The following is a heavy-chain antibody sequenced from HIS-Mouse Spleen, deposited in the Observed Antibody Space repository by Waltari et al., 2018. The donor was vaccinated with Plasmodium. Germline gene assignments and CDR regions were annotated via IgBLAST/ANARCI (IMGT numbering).Heavy chain of an antibody. CDR3: AKILSYSSSPEDY. CDR2: ISYDGSNK. J-gene: IGHJ4*02. Sequence: QVQLVESGGGVVQPGRSLRLSCAASGFTFSSYGMHWVRQAPGKGLDGVAVISYDGSNKYYADSVKGRFTISRDNSKNTLYLQMNSLRAEDTAVYYCAKILSYSSSPEDYWGQGTLVTVSS. CDR1: GFTFSSYG. V-gene: IGHV3-30*18. D-gene: IGHD6-6*01.